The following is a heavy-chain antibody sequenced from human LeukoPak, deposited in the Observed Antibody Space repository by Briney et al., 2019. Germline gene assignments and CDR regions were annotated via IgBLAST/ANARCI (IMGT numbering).Heavy chain of an antibody. J-gene: IGHJ4*02. V-gene: IGHV3-66*01. CDR2: IDSGGST. D-gene: IGHD5-24*01. CDR1: GFTVSSNY. CDR3: ARARDGYNLLLVY. Sequence: GGSLSLSSAASGFTVSSNYMSWVRQAPGKGLEWVSVIDSGGSTYYADSVNGRFTISRDNSKNTLYLQMNSLRAEDTAVYYCARARDGYNLLLVYWGQGTLVTVSS.